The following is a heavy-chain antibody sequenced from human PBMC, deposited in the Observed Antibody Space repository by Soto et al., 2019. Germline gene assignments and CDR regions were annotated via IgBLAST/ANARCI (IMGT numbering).Heavy chain of an antibody. Sequence: EVQLVESGGGLVQPGGSLRLSCATSGFRFDDAHMTWVRLAPGEGLEWVANINYDATEKEYVDSVKGRFTISRDNTDRSVSQQMDSLSADHTAVYYCAWGKGWLRFTSPSHWGQGTLVNVSS. J-gene: IGHJ4*02. V-gene: IGHV3-7*04. CDR2: INYDATEK. CDR3: AWGKGWLRFTSPSH. D-gene: IGHD5-12*01. CDR1: GFRFDDAH.